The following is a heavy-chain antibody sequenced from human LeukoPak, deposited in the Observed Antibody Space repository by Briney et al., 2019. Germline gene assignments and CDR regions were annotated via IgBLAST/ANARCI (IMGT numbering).Heavy chain of an antibody. V-gene: IGHV1-2*02. CDR1: GYTFTGYY. J-gene: IGHJ2*01. Sequence: GASVKVSCKASGYTFTGYYMHWVRQAPGQGLEWMGWINPNSGGTNYAQKFQGRVTMTRDTSISTAYMELSRLRSDDTAVYYCARDRVRDGYNSDWYFDLWGRGTLVTVSS. CDR3: ARDRVRDGYNSDWYFDL. CDR2: INPNSGGT. D-gene: IGHD5-24*01.